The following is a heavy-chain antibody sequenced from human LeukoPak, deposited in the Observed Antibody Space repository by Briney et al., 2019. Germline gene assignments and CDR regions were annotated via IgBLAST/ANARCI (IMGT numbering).Heavy chain of an antibody. CDR1: GFTVSSNY. V-gene: IGHV3-53*05. CDR2: IYSGGST. D-gene: IGHD1-14*01. Sequence: GGSLRLSCAASGFTVSSNYMSWVRQAPGKGLEWVSVIYSGGSTYYADSVKGRFTISRDNSKNTLYLQMNSLRAEDTAVYYCAREQPETIALDYWGQGTLVTVSS. J-gene: IGHJ4*02. CDR3: AREQPETIALDY.